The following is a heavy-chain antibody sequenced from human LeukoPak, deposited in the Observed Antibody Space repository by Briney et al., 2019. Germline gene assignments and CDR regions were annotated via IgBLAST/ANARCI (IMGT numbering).Heavy chain of an antibody. CDR2: ISSTSSYI. Sequence: GALRLSCSALGFTFRSQSLNRVRQASRKGLELVPSISSTSSYIYYADSVKGRFTISRDNAKDSLFLQLNSLRAEDAAMYYCARVEAVAGNWGGLDPWGQGTLVTVSS. CDR3: ARVEAVAGNWGGLDP. V-gene: IGHV3-21*01. D-gene: IGHD6-19*01. J-gene: IGHJ5*02. CDR1: GFTFRSQS.